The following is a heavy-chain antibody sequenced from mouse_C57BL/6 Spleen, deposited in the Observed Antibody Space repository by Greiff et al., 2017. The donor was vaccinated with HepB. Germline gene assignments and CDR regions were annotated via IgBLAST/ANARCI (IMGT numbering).Heavy chain of an antibody. CDR3: TRDQGEYYGSSSFAY. CDR2: ISSGGDYI. V-gene: IGHV5-9-1*02. Sequence: EVKLMESGEGLVKPGGSLKLSCAASGFTFSSYAMSWVRQTPEKRLEWVAYISSGGDYIYYADTVKGRFTISRDNARNTLYLQMSSLKSEDTAMYYCTRDQGEYYGSSSFAYWGQGTLVTVSA. J-gene: IGHJ3*01. D-gene: IGHD1-1*01. CDR1: GFTFSSYA.